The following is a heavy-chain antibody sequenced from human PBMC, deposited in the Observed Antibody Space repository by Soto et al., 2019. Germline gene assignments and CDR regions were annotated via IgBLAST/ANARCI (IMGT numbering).Heavy chain of an antibody. V-gene: IGHV3-23*01. CDR2: IIGTSGQT. D-gene: IGHD2-8*02. Sequence: GGSLRLSCAASGFTLTTYTVNWVRQAPGKGLEWVSAIIGTSGQTYYADSVKGRFTISRDTSKNTLYLQMNSLRAEDTAVYYCAKDARPDPYWDFDYWGQGTLVTVSS. CDR1: GFTLTTYT. CDR3: AKDARPDPYWDFDY. J-gene: IGHJ4*02.